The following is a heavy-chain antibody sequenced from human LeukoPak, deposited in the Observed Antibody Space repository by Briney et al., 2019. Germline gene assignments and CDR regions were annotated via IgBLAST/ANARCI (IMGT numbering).Heavy chain of an antibody. D-gene: IGHD5-24*01. J-gene: IGHJ3*01. CDR2: IYYSGGT. V-gene: IGHV4-59*01. CDR3: ARALDGYRYAFDF. Sequence: SETLSLTCTVSGDSISSYYWSWIRQPPRKGLEWIGYIYYSGGTNYNPSLKSRVTISVDTSKNQFSLKLSSVTAADTAVYYCARALDGYRYAFDFWGQGTMVTVSS. CDR1: GDSISSYY.